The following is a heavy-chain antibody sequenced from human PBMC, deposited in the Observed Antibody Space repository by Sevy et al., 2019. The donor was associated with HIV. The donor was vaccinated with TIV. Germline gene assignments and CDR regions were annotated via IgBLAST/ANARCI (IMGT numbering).Heavy chain of an antibody. Sequence: GGSLKLSCAASGFTFSSYAMSWVRHAPGKGLEWVSAISGSGGSTYYADSVKGRFTISRDNSKNTLYLQMNSLRAEDTAVYYCAKAQAYCGGDCYPDDAFDIWGQGTMVTVSS. CDR1: GFTFSSYA. V-gene: IGHV3-23*01. CDR2: ISGSGGST. D-gene: IGHD2-21*02. CDR3: AKAQAYCGGDCYPDDAFDI. J-gene: IGHJ3*02.